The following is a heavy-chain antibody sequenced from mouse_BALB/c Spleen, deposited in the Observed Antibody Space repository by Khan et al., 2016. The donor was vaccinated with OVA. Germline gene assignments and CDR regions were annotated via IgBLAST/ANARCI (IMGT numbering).Heavy chain of an antibody. Sequence: VQLQQSGAELAKPGASVKMSCKASGYTFTNYWMHWVKQRPGQGLDWIGFINPSTDYTEYNQKFKDKATLTADKSSSTAYMQLTSLTSEDSALYSCVNHGNTSAWFTYWGQGTLVTVSA. CDR2: INPSTDYT. D-gene: IGHD1-1*01. V-gene: IGHV1-7*01. J-gene: IGHJ3*01. CDR3: VNHGNTSAWFTY. CDR1: GYTFTNYW.